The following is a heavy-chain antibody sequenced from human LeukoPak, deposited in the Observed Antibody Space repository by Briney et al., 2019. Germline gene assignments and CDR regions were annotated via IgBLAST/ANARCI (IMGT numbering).Heavy chain of an antibody. CDR2: ISYDGSNK. CDR3: AKDGILRFLEWSLDYYYYYMDV. D-gene: IGHD3-3*01. CDR1: GFTFSSYG. Sequence: GGSLRLSCAASGFTFSSYGMHWVRQAPGKGLEWVAVISYDGSNKYYADSVKGRFTISRDNSKNTLYLQMNSLRAEDTAVYYCAKDGILRFLEWSLDYYYYYMDVWGKGTTVTVSS. J-gene: IGHJ6*03. V-gene: IGHV3-30*18.